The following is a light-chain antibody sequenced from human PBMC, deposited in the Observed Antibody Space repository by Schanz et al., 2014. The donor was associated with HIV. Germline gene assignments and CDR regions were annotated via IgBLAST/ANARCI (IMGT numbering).Light chain of an antibody. CDR3: QQLASYPLT. V-gene: IGKV1-9*01. CDR1: QGISSY. J-gene: IGKJ4*01. Sequence: DIQMTQSPSSLSASVGDRVTITCRASQGISSYLAWYQQKPGKAPDLLIYAASTLQRGVPSRFSGSGSGTDFTLTISSLQPEDFATYYCQQLASYPLTFGGGTKVEIK. CDR2: AAS.